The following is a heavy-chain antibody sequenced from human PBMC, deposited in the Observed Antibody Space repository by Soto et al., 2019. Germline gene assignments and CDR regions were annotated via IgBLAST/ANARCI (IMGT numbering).Heavy chain of an antibody. D-gene: IGHD3-3*01. CDR3: TRALLYLYGMDV. CDR2: IRSKANSYAT. Sequence: GGSLRLSCAASGFTFSGSAMHWVRQASGKGLEWVGRIRSKANSYATAYAASVKGRFTISRDDSKNTAYLQMNSLKTEDTAVYYCTRALLYLYGMDVWGQGTTVTVSS. V-gene: IGHV3-73*01. CDR1: GFTFSGSA. J-gene: IGHJ6*02.